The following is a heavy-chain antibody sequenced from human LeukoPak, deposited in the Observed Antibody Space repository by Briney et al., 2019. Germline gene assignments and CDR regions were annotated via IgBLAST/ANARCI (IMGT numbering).Heavy chain of an antibody. CDR2: IRSKAYGGTT. Sequence: GGSLRLSCTGSGFTFGDYAMSWVRQAPGKGLEWVGFIRSKAYGGTTEYATSVKGRFTISRDDSKSIAYLQMNSLKTEDTAVYYCTRGGSITGTPQRGWGQGTLVTVSS. D-gene: IGHD1-7*01. J-gene: IGHJ4*02. V-gene: IGHV3-49*04. CDR3: TRGGSITGTPQRG. CDR1: GFTFGDYA.